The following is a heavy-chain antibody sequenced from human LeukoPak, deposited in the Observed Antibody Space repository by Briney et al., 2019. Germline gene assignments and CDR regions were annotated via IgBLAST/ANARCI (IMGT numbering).Heavy chain of an antibody. Sequence: GGSLRLSCAASGFTFSSYSMNWVRQAPGKGLEWVSSISTSSSYIYYADSVKGRFTISRDNAKNSLYLQMNSLRAEDTAVYYCARRISSWRHYYYYMDVWGKGTTVTISS. CDR2: ISTSSSYI. J-gene: IGHJ6*03. V-gene: IGHV3-21*01. D-gene: IGHD6-13*01. CDR3: ARRISSWRHYYYYMDV. CDR1: GFTFSSYS.